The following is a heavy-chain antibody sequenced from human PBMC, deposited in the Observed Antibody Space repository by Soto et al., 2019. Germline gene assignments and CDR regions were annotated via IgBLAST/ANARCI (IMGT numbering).Heavy chain of an antibody. CDR2: IYYSGNT. J-gene: IGHJ4*02. D-gene: IGHD3-22*01. Sequence: SETLSLTFTVSGGSISSGSYYWGWIRQPPGKGLEWIGNIYYSGNTYYNPSLKSRVTMSVDTSKNHVSLKLGSVTAADTAVYYCARRGDDDTRGYYYYFDHWGQGTLVTVSS. CDR3: ARRGDDDTRGYYYYFDH. CDR1: GGSISSGSYY. V-gene: IGHV4-39*02.